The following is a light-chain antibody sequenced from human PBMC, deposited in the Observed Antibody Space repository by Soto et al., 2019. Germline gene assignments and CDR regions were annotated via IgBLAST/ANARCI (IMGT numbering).Light chain of an antibody. CDR1: QSVSSY. V-gene: IGKV3-20*01. CDR3: QRYGG. CDR2: SAS. Sequence: SVLTQSPGTLSLSPGERSTLSCRASQSVSSYLAWYQQNPGQAPRLLIYSASSRATGIPDRFSGSGSGTDFTLTISRLEPEDCAVYYCQRYGGFGQGTKVDIK. J-gene: IGKJ1*01.